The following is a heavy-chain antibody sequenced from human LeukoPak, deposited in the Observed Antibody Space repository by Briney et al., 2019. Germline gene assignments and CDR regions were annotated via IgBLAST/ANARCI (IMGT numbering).Heavy chain of an antibody. J-gene: IGHJ5*02. CDR1: GFTFDDYA. V-gene: IGHV3-43*02. CDR3: LYWFDP. Sequence: QPGGSLRLSCAASGFTFDDYAMHWVRQAPGKGLEWVSLISGDGGSTYYADSVKGRFTISRDNSKNTLYLQMNSLRAEDTAVYYCLYWFDPWGQGTLVTVSS. CDR2: ISGDGGST.